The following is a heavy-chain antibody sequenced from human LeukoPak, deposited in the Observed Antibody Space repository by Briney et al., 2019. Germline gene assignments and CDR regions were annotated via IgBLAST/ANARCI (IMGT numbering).Heavy chain of an antibody. CDR1: GFTFSSYS. Sequence: GGSLRLSCAASGFTFSSYSMNWVRQAPGKGVEWVSSISSSSSYIYYADSVKGRFTISRDNAKNSLYLQMNSLRAEDTAVYYCARAAPYCGGDCYFDYWGQGTLVTVSS. CDR3: ARAAPYCGGDCYFDY. V-gene: IGHV3-21*01. CDR2: ISSSSSYI. J-gene: IGHJ4*02. D-gene: IGHD2-21*02.